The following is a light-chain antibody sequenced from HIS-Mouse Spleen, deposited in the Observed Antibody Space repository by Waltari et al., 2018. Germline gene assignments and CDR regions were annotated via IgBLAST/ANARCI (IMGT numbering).Light chain of an antibody. CDR1: SSDVGGYNY. CDR2: YVS. J-gene: IGLJ2*01. Sequence: QSALTQPASVSGSPGQSITISCTGTSSDVGGYNYVSWYQQHPGKAPKLMIYYVSNRPSGVSNRFSGSNAGNTASLTISGLQAEDEADYYCSSYTSSSTEVFGGGTKLTVL. CDR3: SSYTSSSTEV. V-gene: IGLV2-14*03.